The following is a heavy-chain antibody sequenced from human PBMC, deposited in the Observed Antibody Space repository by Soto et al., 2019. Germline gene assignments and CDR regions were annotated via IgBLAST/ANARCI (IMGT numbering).Heavy chain of an antibody. V-gene: IGHV3-33*01. J-gene: IGHJ6*02. D-gene: IGHD4-4*01. CDR3: ARGGYRADYRPYYYYGMDV. CDR2: IWYDGSNK. Sequence: GGSLRLSCAASGFTFSSYGMHWVRQAPGKGPEWVAVIWYDGSNKYYADSVKGRFTISRDNSKNTLYLQMNSLRAEDTAVYYCARGGYRADYRPYYYYGMDVWGQGTTVTVSS. CDR1: GFTFSSYG.